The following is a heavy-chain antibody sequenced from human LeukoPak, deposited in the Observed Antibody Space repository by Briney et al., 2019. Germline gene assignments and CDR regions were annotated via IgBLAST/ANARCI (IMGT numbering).Heavy chain of an antibody. J-gene: IGHJ4*02. V-gene: IGHV3-48*04. CDR3: TTDHVGATVEFDS. D-gene: IGHD1-26*01. CDR1: GFTFSSYS. Sequence: GGSLRLSCAASGFTFSSYSMNWVRQAPGEGLEWISYISTSGSSVKYADSVKGRFTISRDNAKNSLYLQMDSLRTEDTAIYYCTTDHVGATVEFDSWGQGTPVTVSS. CDR2: ISTSGSSV.